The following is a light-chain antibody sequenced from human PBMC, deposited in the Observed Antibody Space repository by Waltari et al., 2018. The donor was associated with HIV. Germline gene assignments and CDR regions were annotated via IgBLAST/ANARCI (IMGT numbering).Light chain of an antibody. CDR2: GKD. Sequence: SSELTQDPAVSVALGQKVMITCQGDSLRHNYASSYQQKPGQAPGLVLYGKDGRPSGIPDQFSGSSAGNTASLTITGAQAEDEADYYCNCRGNSGNQVLFGGGTQLTVL. CDR3: NCRGNSGNQVL. V-gene: IGLV3-19*01. CDR1: SLRHNY. J-gene: IGLJ2*01.